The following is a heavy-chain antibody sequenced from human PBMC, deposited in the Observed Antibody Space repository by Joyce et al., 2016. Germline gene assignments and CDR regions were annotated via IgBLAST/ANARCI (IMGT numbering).Heavy chain of an antibody. V-gene: IGHV1-2*02. CDR1: GYTFTGYY. D-gene: IGHD5-18*01. CDR3: ARVDTTMSPIYFDY. J-gene: IGHJ4*02. Sequence: QVQLVQSGAEVTKPGASVKVSCKASGYTFTGYYMHWVRQAPGQGLEWMGWINPNSGGTNYAQKFQGRVTMTRDTSISTAYMELRRLKSDETAVYYCARVDTTMSPIYFDYWGQGTLVTVSS. CDR2: INPNSGGT.